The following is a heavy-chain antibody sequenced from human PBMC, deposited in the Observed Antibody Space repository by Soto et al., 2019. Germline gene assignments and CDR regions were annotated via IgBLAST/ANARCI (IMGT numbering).Heavy chain of an antibody. CDR3: AKTPFLYYYNSRVYYFDP. CDR2: ISGSGGST. D-gene: IGHD3-22*01. V-gene: IGHV3-23*01. CDR1: GFTFSSYA. J-gene: IGHJ5*02. Sequence: PGGSLRLSCAASGFTFSSYAMSWVRQAPGKGLEWVSAISGSGGSTYYADSVKGRFTISRDNSKNTLYLQMNSLRAEDTAVYYWAKTPFLYYYNSRVYYFDPGGQGTLVTVSS.